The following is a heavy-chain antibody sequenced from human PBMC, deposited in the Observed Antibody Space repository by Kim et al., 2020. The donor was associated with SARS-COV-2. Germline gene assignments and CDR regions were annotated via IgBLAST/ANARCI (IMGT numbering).Heavy chain of an antibody. Sequence: SETLSLTCAVYGGSFSGYYWSWIRQPPGKGLEWIGEINHSGSTNYNPSLKSRVTISVDTSKNQFSLKLSSVTAADTAVYYCARHPYSSGSKKPAAFDIWGQGTMVTVSS. V-gene: IGHV4-34*01. CDR3: ARHPYSSGSKKPAAFDI. CDR2: INHSGST. J-gene: IGHJ3*02. CDR1: GGSFSGYY. D-gene: IGHD6-19*01.